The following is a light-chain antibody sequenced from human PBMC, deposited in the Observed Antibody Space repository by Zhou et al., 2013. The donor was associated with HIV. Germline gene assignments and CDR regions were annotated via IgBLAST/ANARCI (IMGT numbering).Light chain of an antibody. J-gene: IGKJ2*01. Sequence: EIVLTQSPGTLSLSPGERATLSCRASQSVSSSFLAWYQQKPGQAPRLLIYAASSRATGIPDRFSGSGSGTDSTLTISRLEPEDFAVYYCQQYGSSPYTFGQGTKVEIK. CDR3: QQYGSSPYT. CDR2: AAS. V-gene: IGKV3-20*01. CDR1: QSVSSSF.